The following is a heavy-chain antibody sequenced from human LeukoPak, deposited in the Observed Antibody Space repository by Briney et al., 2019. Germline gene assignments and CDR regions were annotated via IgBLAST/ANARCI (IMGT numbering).Heavy chain of an antibody. CDR3: ANSVYYDILTGYFDY. D-gene: IGHD3-9*01. CDR2: ISGSGGST. CDR1: GFTISSYA. J-gene: IGHJ4*02. V-gene: IGHV3-23*01. Sequence: GGSLRLTCAASGFTISSYAMSWVRQAPGKGLEWVSAISGSGGSTYYADSVKGRFTISRDNSKNTLYLQMNSLRAEDTAVYYCANSVYYDILTGYFDYWGQGTLVTVSS.